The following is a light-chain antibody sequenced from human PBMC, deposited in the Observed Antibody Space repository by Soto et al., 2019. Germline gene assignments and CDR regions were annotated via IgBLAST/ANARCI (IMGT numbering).Light chain of an antibody. CDR1: TSDVGGYNY. J-gene: IGLJ1*01. V-gene: IGLV2-14*03. CDR3: TSYYTITLHD. Sequence: QSELTQPASASGSPGQSVTISCTGTTSDVGGYNYVSWYQQHPGKAPKLMIYDVSNRPSGVPNRFSGSKSGNTASLTVSGLHADDDDDSYSTSYYTITLHDFGTGTKLT. CDR2: DVS.